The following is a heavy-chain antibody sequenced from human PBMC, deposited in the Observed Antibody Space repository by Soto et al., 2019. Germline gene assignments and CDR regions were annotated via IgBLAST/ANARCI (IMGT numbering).Heavy chain of an antibody. D-gene: IGHD2-15*01. V-gene: IGHV4-38-2*02. CDR1: GYSISSGYY. Sequence: LSLTFAVSGYSISSGYYWGWIRQPPGKGLEWIGSIYHSGSTYYNPSLKSRVTISVDTSKNQFSLKLSSVTAADTAVYYCARDSAVVVAATYYYYGMDVWGQGTTVTVS. CDR2: IYHSGST. J-gene: IGHJ6*02. CDR3: ARDSAVVVAATYYYYGMDV.